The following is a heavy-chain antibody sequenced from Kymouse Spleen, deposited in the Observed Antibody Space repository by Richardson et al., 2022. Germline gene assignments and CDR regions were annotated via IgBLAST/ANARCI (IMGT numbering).Heavy chain of an antibody. D-gene: IGHD3-10*01. J-gene: IGHJ5*02. CDR3: ARDGYGSGSYYNWFDP. Sequence: EVQLVESGGGLVQPGGSLRLSCAASGFTFSSYWMSWVRQAPGKGLEWVANIKQDGSEKYYVDSVKGRFTISRDNAKNSLYLQMNSLRAEDTAVYYCARDGYGSGSYYNWFDPWGQGTLVTVSS. CDR1: GFTFSSYW. V-gene: IGHV3-7*01. CDR2: IKQDGSEK.